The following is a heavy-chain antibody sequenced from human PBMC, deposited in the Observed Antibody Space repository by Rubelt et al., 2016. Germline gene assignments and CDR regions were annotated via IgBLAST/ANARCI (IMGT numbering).Heavy chain of an antibody. V-gene: IGHV4-39*07. D-gene: IGHD3-22*01. Sequence: QLQLQQSGPRLVKPSETLSLTCNASGASIKDDPYYWGWVRQPPGKGLEWIGSVYYSGRTSYSPSLKSRVTISVDTSKNQFSLKLGSVTAADTAAYYCARAEDYYSSWFDPWGQGTLVTVSS. CDR3: ARAEDYYSSWFDP. CDR2: VYYSGRT. J-gene: IGHJ5*02. CDR1: GASIKDDPYY.